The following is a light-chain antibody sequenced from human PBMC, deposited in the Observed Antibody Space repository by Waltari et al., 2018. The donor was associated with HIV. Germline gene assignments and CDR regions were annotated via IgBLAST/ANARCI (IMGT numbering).Light chain of an antibody. CDR2: DAS. V-gene: IGKV3-15*01. CDR1: QSISNN. CDR3: QQYNYWPPYT. J-gene: IGKJ2*01. Sequence: DIVMTQSPATLSVSPGERATLSCRASQSISNNLAWYQQKPGQAPRLLMYDASTRATGVPARFSGSGSGTEFTLTISSLQSEDFAVYYCQQYNYWPPYTFGQGTKLEMK.